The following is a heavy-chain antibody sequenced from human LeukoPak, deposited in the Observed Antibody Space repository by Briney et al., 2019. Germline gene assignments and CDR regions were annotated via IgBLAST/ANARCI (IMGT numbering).Heavy chain of an antibody. D-gene: IGHD6-19*01. CDR1: GGSFSGYY. CDR2: INHGGST. Sequence: SETLCLTCAVYGGSFSGYYWSWIRQPPGKGLEWIGEINHGGSTNYNPSLKSRVTISVDTSKNQFSLKLSSVTAADTAVYYCARGYSVAGLFQHWGQGTLVTVSS. J-gene: IGHJ1*01. V-gene: IGHV4-34*01. CDR3: ARGYSVAGLFQH.